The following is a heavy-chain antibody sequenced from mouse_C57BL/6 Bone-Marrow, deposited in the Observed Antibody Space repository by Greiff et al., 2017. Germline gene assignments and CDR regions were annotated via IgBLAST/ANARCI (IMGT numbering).Heavy chain of an antibody. CDR2: IDPSDSYT. J-gene: IGHJ3*01. D-gene: IGHD1-1*01. CDR1: GYTFTSYW. CDR3: AREGGGSSLFAY. Sequence: QVHVKQPGAELVMPGASVKLSCKASGYTFTSYWMHWVKQRPGQGLEWIGEIDPSDSYTNYNQKFKGKSTLTVDKSSSTAYMQLSSLTSEDSAVYYCAREGGGSSLFAYWGQETLVTVSA. V-gene: IGHV1-69*01.